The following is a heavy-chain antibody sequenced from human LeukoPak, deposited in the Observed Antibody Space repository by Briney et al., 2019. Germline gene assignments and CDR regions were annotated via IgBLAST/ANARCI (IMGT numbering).Heavy chain of an antibody. V-gene: IGHV4-30-2*01. Sequence: SETLSLTCTVSGGSISSGGYYWSWIRQPPGKGLEWIGYIYHSGSTYYNPSLKSRVTISVDRSKNQFSPKLSSVTAADTAVYYCARHQLGYYYGMDVWGQGTTVTVSS. J-gene: IGHJ6*02. CDR2: IYHSGST. CDR3: ARHQLGYYYGMDV. D-gene: IGHD3-16*01. CDR1: GGSISSGGYY.